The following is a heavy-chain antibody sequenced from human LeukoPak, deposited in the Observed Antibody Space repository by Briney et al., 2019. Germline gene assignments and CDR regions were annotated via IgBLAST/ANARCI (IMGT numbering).Heavy chain of an antibody. V-gene: IGHV1-46*01. J-gene: IGHJ4*02. CDR2: INPRGGST. D-gene: IGHD4-11*01. CDR1: GYIFTTYF. Sequence: ASVKVSCKASGYIFTTYFMHWLRQAPGQGPEWMGIINPRGGSTDYAQKLQDRITMTSDTSTSTVYMELKGLTSEDTAVYFCARVGTTGATADNWGQGTLVTVSS. CDR3: ARVGTTGATADN.